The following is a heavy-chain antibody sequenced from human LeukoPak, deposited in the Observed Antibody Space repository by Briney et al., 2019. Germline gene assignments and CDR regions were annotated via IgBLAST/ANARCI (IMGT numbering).Heavy chain of an antibody. CDR1: GASISGTDW. Sequence: SETLSLTCAVSGASISGTDWWSWVRQPPGKGLEWIGEIYHTGSTNYNPSLESRDTISVDKSKSHFSLKVTSVTAADTAIYYCARVVGNTNFDSWGQGALVTVSS. J-gene: IGHJ4*02. D-gene: IGHD2-21*01. CDR2: IYHTGST. CDR3: ARVVGNTNFDS. V-gene: IGHV4-4*02.